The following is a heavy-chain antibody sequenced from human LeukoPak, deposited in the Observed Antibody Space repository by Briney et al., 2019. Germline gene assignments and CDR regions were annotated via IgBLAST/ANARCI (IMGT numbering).Heavy chain of an antibody. CDR3: ARDRPNFDYWSGNNHYYMDV. V-gene: IGHV4-34*11. D-gene: IGHD3-3*01. CDR1: GGSFSGYY. CDR2: IHDSGNT. J-gene: IGHJ6*03. Sequence: PSETLSLTCAVYGGSFSGYYWNWIRQPPGKGLEWIGYIHDSGNTDYNPSLESRVTISLDTSKRQFSLYLRSVTAADTAVYFCARDRPNFDYWSGNNHYYMDVWSKGTTVIVSS.